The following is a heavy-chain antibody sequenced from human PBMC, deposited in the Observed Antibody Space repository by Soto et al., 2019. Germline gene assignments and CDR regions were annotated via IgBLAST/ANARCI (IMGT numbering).Heavy chain of an antibody. V-gene: IGHV4-61*01. CDR2: FYYSGST. J-gene: IGHJ4*02. CDR3: AREGRMGTFDY. D-gene: IGHD1-1*01. CDR1: GGSVSGGSYF. Sequence: QVQLQESGPGLVRPSETLSLTCTVSGGSVSGGSYFWSWVRQPPGKGLEWIGYFYYSGSTKYNPSLKRRVTILADTSRNQFSLKLNSVTAADTAVYYCAREGRMGTFDYWGQGALVTVSS.